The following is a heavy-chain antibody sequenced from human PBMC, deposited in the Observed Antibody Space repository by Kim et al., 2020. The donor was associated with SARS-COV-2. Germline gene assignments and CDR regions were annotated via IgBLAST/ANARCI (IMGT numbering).Heavy chain of an antibody. CDR3: ARGRIGSIDY. D-gene: IGHD3-10*01. J-gene: IGHJ4*02. Sequence: SQTLSLTCAISGDSVSSNNAAWNWIRQSPSRGLGWLGRTYYRSEWEHDYALAVKSRITINPDTSKNQFSLQLNSVTPEDTAVYYCARGRIGSIDYWGPGSLVTVSS. CDR2: TYYRSEWEH. V-gene: IGHV6-1*01. CDR1: GDSVSSNNAA.